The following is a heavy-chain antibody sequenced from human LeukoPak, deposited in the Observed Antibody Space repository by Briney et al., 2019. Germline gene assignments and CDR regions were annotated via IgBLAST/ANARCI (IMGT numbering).Heavy chain of an antibody. CDR3: AKDVARGGIKGSFDY. CDR2: VSYDGSSK. CDR1: GFTFTSYG. J-gene: IGHJ4*02. Sequence: GRSLRLSCAASGFTFTSYGMHWVRQAPGKGLEWVAVVSYDGSSKYYADSVKGRFTISRDNSKNTLSLQMNSRSAEDTALYYCAKDVARGGIKGSFDYWGQGTLVTVSS. V-gene: IGHV3-30*18. D-gene: IGHD3-16*01.